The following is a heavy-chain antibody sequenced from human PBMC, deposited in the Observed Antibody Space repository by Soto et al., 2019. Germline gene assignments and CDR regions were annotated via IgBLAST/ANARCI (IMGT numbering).Heavy chain of an antibody. V-gene: IGHV3-48*01. CDR1: GFAFSSYS. CDR2: ISSTGSTM. Sequence: GGSLRLSCAASGFAFSSYSLNWVRQAPGKGLEWISYISSTGSTMYYADSVKGRFTISRDNGKNSLYLQMTSLRAEDTAVYYCAKDRAYETLTDYFGMHVWGQGTTVTV. D-gene: IGHD3-9*01. CDR3: AKDRAYETLTDYFGMHV. J-gene: IGHJ6*02.